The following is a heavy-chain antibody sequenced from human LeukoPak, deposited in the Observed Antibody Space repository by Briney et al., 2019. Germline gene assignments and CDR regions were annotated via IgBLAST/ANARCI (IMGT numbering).Heavy chain of an antibody. Sequence: GGSLRLSCAASGFTLRSFGMRWVRRAPGRGVGCVSFIGNDGDNHRYTACMNDPFTISRNNSKNRVYLQITRQRAEDTSVNYCATRREAAKGGSVVLDYWGQGSLVTVSS. D-gene: IGHD3-10*01. CDR1: GFTLRSFG. CDR3: ATRREAAKGGSVVLDY. J-gene: IGHJ4*02. CDR2: IGNDGDNH. V-gene: IGHV3-30*02.